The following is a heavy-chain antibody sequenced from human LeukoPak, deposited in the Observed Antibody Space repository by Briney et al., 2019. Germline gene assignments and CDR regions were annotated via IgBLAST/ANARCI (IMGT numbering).Heavy chain of an antibody. CDR1: GFTFSSYG. V-gene: IGHV3-33*01. CDR3: ARLAELRIAAAALGY. D-gene: IGHD6-13*01. CDR2: IWYDGSNK. Sequence: PGGSLRLSCAASGFTFSSYGMHWVRQAPGKGLEWVAVIWYDGSNKYYADSVKGRFTISRDNSKNTLYLQMNSLRAEDTAVYYCARLAELRIAAAALGYWGQGTLVTVSS. J-gene: IGHJ4*02.